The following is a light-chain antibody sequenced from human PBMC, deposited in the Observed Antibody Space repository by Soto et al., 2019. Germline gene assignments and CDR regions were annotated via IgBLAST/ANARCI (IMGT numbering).Light chain of an antibody. Sequence: EIVLTQSPATLSLSPGERATLSCRASQSVSSYLAWYQQKPGQAPRLLIYDASNRATGIPARFSGSGSGTDFTLTISSLEPEDFAVYYCQQRSTWSRVTFGQGTRLEIK. J-gene: IGKJ5*01. CDR1: QSVSSY. V-gene: IGKV3-11*01. CDR2: DAS. CDR3: QQRSTWSRVT.